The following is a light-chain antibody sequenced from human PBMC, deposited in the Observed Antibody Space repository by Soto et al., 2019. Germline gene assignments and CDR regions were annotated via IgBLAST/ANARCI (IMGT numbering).Light chain of an antibody. CDR1: QNIRTK. Sequence: IVLKPSPGTLSLSPGERATLSCRAGQNIRTKLAWYQQKPGQAPRLLISGASTRATGIPVRFSGSGSGTDFTLTISSLEPEDFSVYYCQQRYNWPITFGQGTRLEIK. CDR3: QQRYNWPIT. V-gene: IGKV3-11*01. J-gene: IGKJ5*01. CDR2: GAS.